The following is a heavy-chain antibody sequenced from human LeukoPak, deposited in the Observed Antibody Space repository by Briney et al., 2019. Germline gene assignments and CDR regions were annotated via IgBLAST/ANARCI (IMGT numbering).Heavy chain of an antibody. V-gene: IGHV1-46*01. CDR3: ARNNSLRDTAWWFDP. J-gene: IGHJ5*02. Sequence: ASVKVSCKASGYTFTSFYIHWVRQAPGQGLEWMGIFNPSGGRTSYAQKFQGRVTMTRDMATSTDYWEVSSLRSEDTAVYYCARNNSLRDTAWWFDPWGQGTLVTVSS. D-gene: IGHD5-24*01. CDR1: GYTFTSFY. CDR2: FNPSGGRT.